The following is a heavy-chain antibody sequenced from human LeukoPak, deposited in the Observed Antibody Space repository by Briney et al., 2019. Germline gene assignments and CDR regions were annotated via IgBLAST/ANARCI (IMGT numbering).Heavy chain of an antibody. J-gene: IGHJ5*02. CDR3: ARGNLAYYDFWSGPNWFDP. CDR2: MNPNSGNT. V-gene: IGHV1-8*03. Sequence: ASVKVSCKASGYTFTSYDINWVRQATGQGLEWMGWMNPNSGNTGYAQKFQGRVTITRNTSISTAYMELSSLRSEDTAVYYCARGNLAYYDFWSGPNWFDPWGQGTLVTVSS. D-gene: IGHD3-3*01. CDR1: GYTFTSYD.